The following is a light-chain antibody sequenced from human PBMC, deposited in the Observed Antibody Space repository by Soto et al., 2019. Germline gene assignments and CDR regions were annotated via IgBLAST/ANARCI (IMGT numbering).Light chain of an antibody. CDR1: QGISNY. CDR2: AAS. Sequence: DIQMSQSPASLSATEGDRVTITLRASQGISNYLAWYQQKPGKVPKLLIYAASALQSGVPSRFSGSGSGTDFTLTISSLQPDDFATYYGQQYRTFGQGTNLDI. V-gene: IGKV1-27*01. CDR3: QQYRT. J-gene: IGKJ1*01.